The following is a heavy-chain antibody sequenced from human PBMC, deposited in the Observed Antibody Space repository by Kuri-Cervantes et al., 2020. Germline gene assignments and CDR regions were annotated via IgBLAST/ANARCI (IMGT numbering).Heavy chain of an antibody. J-gene: IGHJ5*02. CDR3: ARAANSRGYCSGGSCYWAYWFDP. CDR2: IYYSGST. D-gene: IGHD2-15*01. CDR1: GGSVSSGSYY. Sequence: SETLSLTCTVSGGSVSSGSYYWSWIRQPPGKGLEWIGYIYYSGSTNYNPSLKSRVTISVDTSKNQFSLKLSSVTAADTAVYYCARAANSRGYCSGGSCYWAYWFDPWGQGTLVTVSS. V-gene: IGHV4-61*01.